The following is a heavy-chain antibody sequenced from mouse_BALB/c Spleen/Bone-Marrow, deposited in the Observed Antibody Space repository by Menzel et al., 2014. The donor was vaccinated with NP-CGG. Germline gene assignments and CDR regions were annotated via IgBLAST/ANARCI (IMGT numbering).Heavy chain of an antibody. J-gene: IGHJ1*01. V-gene: IGHV8-12*01. D-gene: IGHD1-1*01. CDR1: GFSLSTSGMG. CDR3: ARREGLLRYFDV. Sequence: QVTLKVSGPGILQPSQTLSLTCSFSGFSLSTSGMGVSWIRQPSGKGLEWLAHIYWDDDKRYNPSLKSRLTISKDTSRNQVFLKITSVDTADTATYYCARREGLLRYFDVWGAGTTVTVSS. CDR2: IYWDDDK.